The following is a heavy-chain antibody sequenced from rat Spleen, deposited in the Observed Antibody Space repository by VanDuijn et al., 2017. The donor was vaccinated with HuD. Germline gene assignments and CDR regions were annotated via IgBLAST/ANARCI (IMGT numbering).Heavy chain of an antibody. J-gene: IGHJ2*01. CDR1: GFTFSNYG. Sequence: EVQLVESGGGLVQPGRSMKLSCAASGFTFSNYGMAWVRQAPKRGLEWVAYISYDGSSTHYAETVKGRFTISRDNAKNTVGMQLSSLRSEDTAMYFCARERGFGQYFDYWGQGVMVTVSS. V-gene: IGHV5-43*01. CDR2: ISYDGSST. D-gene: IGHD4-4*01. CDR3: ARERGFGQYFDY.